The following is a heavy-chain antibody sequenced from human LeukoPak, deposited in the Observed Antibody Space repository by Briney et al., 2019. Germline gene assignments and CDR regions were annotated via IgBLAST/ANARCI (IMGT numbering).Heavy chain of an antibody. V-gene: IGHV4-39*01. CDR2: IYYSGST. J-gene: IGHJ4*02. Sequence: SETLSLTCTVSGGSISSSSYYWGWIRQPPGKGLEWIGSIYYSGSTYYNPSLKSRVTISVDTSKNQFSLKLSSVTAADTAVYYCARHVATVTTWDLYYFDYWGQGTLVTVSS. CDR3: ARHVATVTTWDLYYFDY. CDR1: GGSISSSSYY. D-gene: IGHD4-17*01.